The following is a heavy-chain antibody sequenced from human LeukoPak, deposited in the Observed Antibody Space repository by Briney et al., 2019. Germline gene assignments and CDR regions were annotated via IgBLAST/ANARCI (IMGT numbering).Heavy chain of an antibody. D-gene: IGHD3-22*01. CDR1: GGSISSYY. J-gene: IGHJ4*02. Sequence: SETLSLTCTVSGGSISSYYWSWIRQPAGKGLEWIGRICTSGSTNYNPSLKSRVTISIDTSKNQFSLKLSSVTAADTAMYYCARHLYDSRGQTSFDYWGQGTLVTVSS. CDR3: ARHLYDSRGQTSFDY. V-gene: IGHV4-4*07. CDR2: ICTSGST.